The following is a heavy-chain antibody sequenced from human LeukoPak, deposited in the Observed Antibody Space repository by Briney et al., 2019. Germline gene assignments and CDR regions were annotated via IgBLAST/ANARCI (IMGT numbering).Heavy chain of an antibody. CDR2: INPSGGST. CDR3: ARPSDSSGWYGDYYFDY. CDR1: GYTFTSYY. D-gene: IGHD6-19*01. J-gene: IGHJ4*02. V-gene: IGHV1-46*01. Sequence: ASVKVSCKASGYTFTSYYMRWVRQAPGQGLEWMGIINPSGGSTSYAQKFQGRVTMTRDMSTSTVYMELSSLRSEDTAVYYCARPSDSSGWYGDYYFDYWGQGTLVTVSS.